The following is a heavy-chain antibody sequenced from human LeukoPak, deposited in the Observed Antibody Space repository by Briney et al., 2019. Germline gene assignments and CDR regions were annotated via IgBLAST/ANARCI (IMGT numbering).Heavy chain of an antibody. Sequence: PSETLSLTCTVSGGSISSYYWSWIRQPPGKGLEWIGYIYYSGSTNYNPSLKSRVTISVDTSKNQFSLKLSSVTAADTAVYYCARVAYYYDSSGYLSYYYYMDVWGKGTTVTISS. D-gene: IGHD3-22*01. J-gene: IGHJ6*03. CDR2: IYYSGST. V-gene: IGHV4-59*01. CDR1: GGSISSYY. CDR3: ARVAYYYDSSGYLSYYYYMDV.